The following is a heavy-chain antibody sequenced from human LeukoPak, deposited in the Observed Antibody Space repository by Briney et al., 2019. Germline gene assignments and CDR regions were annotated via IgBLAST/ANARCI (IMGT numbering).Heavy chain of an antibody. D-gene: IGHD3-22*01. CDR3: ARREDYYDSSGSMGLFDY. CDR2: IYYSGST. CDR1: GGSISSYY. Sequence: SETLSLTCTVSGGSISSYYWSWIREPPGEGLEWVGYIYYSGSTNYNPSLKSRVTISVDTSKKQFSLKLSSVTAADTAVYYCARREDYYDSSGSMGLFDYWGQGTLVTVSS. J-gene: IGHJ4*02. V-gene: IGHV4-59*01.